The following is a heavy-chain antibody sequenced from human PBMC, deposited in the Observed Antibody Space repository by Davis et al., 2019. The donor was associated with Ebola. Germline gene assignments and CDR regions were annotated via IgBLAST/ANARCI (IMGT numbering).Heavy chain of an antibody. V-gene: IGHV3-48*02. CDR3: ARESGTVFDIVTTNPYFDN. CDR2: IGRYSNTI. Sequence: ESLSLSCAASGFSISYYGTNWVRQAPGKGLEWISFIGRYSNTIHYADSVKGRFTVSRDDDKKFLYLQMNNLGDEDTAVYYCARESGTVFDIVTTNPYFDNWGQGSLVAVSS. D-gene: IGHD4-17*01. J-gene: IGHJ4*02. CDR1: GFSISYYG.